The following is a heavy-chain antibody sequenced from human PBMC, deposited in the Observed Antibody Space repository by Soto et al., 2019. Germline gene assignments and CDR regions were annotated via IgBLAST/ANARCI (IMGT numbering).Heavy chain of an antibody. V-gene: IGHV3-30*18. CDR2: ISHEGRNT. CDR3: AKDTYYYSSSGYYVFYS. Sequence: PGGSLRLSCVAFGFTFSAYGIHWVRQAPDKGREWVAVISHEGRNTNYADYGKGRLSFYRDHSKDTVYLQMNSLRAEDTAVYYCAKDTYYYSSSGYYVFYSWGQGTLVTVSS. CDR1: GFTFSAYG. J-gene: IGHJ4*02. D-gene: IGHD3-22*01.